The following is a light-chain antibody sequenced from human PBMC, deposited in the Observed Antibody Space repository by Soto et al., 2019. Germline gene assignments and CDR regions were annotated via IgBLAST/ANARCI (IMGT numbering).Light chain of an antibody. CDR3: SSYAGSNSVI. Sequence: QSVLTQPPSASGSPGQSVTISCTGTSSDVGGYNYVSWYHQHPGKAPKLIIYEVSKRPSGVPDRFSGSKSGNTASLTVSGLQAEDEADYYCSSYAGSNSVIFGGGTKLTVL. V-gene: IGLV2-8*01. CDR2: EVS. J-gene: IGLJ2*01. CDR1: SSDVGGYNY.